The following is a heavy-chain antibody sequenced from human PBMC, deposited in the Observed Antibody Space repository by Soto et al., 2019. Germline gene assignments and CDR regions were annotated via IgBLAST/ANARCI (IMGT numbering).Heavy chain of an antibody. J-gene: IGHJ4*02. CDR3: ARGKYYDSSGYYYPVPYYFDY. D-gene: IGHD3-22*01. CDR1: GFTVSSNY. CDR2: IYSGGST. V-gene: IGHV3-53*02. Sequence: EVQLVETGGGLIQPGGSLRLSCAASGFTVSSNYMSWVRQAPGKGLEWVSVIYSGGSTYYADSVKGRFTISRDNSKNTLYLQMNSLRAEDTAVYYCARGKYYDSSGYYYPVPYYFDYWGQGTLVTVSS.